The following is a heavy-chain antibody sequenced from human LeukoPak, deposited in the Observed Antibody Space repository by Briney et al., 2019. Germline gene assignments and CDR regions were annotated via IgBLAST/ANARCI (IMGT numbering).Heavy chain of an antibody. D-gene: IGHD2-2*01. CDR2: ISSSGGII. CDR1: GFTFSDYY. V-gene: IGHV3-11*04. CDR3: VREGLECSGSSCQRAAFDY. Sequence: GGSLRLSCAASGFTFSDYYMSWIRQAPGKGLEWVSYISSSGGIISHADSVKGRFTISRDNAKNSLYLQMNSLRAEDTAVYYCVREGLECSGSSCQRAAFDYWGQGTLVTVSS. J-gene: IGHJ4*02.